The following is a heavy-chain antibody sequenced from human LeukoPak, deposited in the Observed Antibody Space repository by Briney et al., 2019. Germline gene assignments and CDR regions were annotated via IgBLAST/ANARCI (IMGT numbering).Heavy chain of an antibody. D-gene: IGHD3-9*01. CDR2: ISSI. CDR3: AKGLYYDILTGYYNT. CDR1: GFTFDDYA. J-gene: IGHJ5*02. V-gene: IGHV3-9*01. Sequence: PGGSLRLSCGASGFTFDDYAMHWVRQAPGKGLEWVSGISSIGYADSVKGRFTISRDNAKNSLYLQMNSLRAEDTALYYCAKGLYYDILTGYYNTWGQGTLVTVSS.